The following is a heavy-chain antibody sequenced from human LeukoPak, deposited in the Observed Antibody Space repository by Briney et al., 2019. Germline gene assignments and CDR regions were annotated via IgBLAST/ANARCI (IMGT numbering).Heavy chain of an antibody. J-gene: IGHJ4*02. V-gene: IGHV4-34*01. D-gene: IGHD6-13*01. CDR1: GGSVRDNY. Sequence: SETLSLTCAVYGGSVRDNYWSWIRQPPGKGLEWIGEIHHSGSTKYNPSLKSRVTISLDTSKNQFSLKLNSMTAADTAVYYCAGHVSAATGGRWGQGTLVTVSS. CDR3: AGHVSAATGGR. CDR2: IHHSGST.